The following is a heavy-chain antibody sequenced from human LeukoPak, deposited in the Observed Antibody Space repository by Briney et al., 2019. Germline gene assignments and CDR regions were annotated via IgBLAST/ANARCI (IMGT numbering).Heavy chain of an antibody. Sequence: GGSLRLSCAASGFSFSSYAMSWVRQAPGKGLEWVSAISGSGGSTSYADSVKGRFTISRDNSKNTLYLQMNSLRAEDTAVYYWAKDYQAHEYCSGSYYANFDYWGQGTLVTVSS. V-gene: IGHV3-23*01. CDR2: ISGSGGST. CDR3: AKDYQAHEYCSGSYYANFDY. CDR1: GFSFSSYA. J-gene: IGHJ4*02. D-gene: IGHD3-10*01.